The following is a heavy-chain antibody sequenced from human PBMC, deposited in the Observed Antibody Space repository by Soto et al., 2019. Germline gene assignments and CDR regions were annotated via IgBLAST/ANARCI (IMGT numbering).Heavy chain of an antibody. J-gene: IGHJ4*02. D-gene: IGHD5-18*01. CDR3: ARAGPEEVDTAMVADY. CDR2: LNPNSGGT. Sequence: QVQLVQSGAEVKKPGASVKVSCKASGYTFTGYYMHCVRQAPGQGLEWMGWLNPNSGGTNYAQKFQGRVTMTRDTSLSTADMELSRLRSDDTAVYYCARAGPEEVDTAMVADYWGQGTLVTVSS. CDR1: GYTFTGYY. V-gene: IGHV1-2*02.